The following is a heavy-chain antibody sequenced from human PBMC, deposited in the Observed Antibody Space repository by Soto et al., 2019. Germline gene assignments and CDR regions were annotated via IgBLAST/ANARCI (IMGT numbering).Heavy chain of an antibody. V-gene: IGHV1-18*01. CDR1: GYTFTGDG. D-gene: IGHD3-3*01. Sequence: ASVTVSCTASGYTFTGDGISWVRQAPGQGLEWMGWISAYNGNTNYAQKLQGRVTMTTDTSTSTAYMELRSLRSDDTAVYYCARDLEWLPLSPWGQGTLVTVSS. CDR3: ARDLEWLPLSP. J-gene: IGHJ5*02. CDR2: ISAYNGNT.